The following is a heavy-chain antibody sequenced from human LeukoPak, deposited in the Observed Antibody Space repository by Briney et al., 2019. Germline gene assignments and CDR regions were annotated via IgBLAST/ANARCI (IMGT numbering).Heavy chain of an antibody. CDR1: GSSFIAYS. CDR2: IFPDDSET. CDR3: ARSLYSYVHCDY. J-gene: IGHJ4*02. V-gene: IGHV5-51*01. D-gene: IGHD5-18*01. Sequence: GESLKISGQRSGSSFIAYSIAWARQMPGKGLEWMGIIFPDDSETRYSPSFQGQVTISADKSINTDYLQWNSRKASDTAIYYFARSLYSYVHCDYWGQGTLVTVSS.